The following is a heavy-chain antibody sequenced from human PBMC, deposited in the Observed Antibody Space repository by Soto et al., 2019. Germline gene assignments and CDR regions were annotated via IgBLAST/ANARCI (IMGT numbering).Heavy chain of an antibody. CDR3: AKSFGPYDFWSGTQDYYYYYMDV. J-gene: IGHJ6*03. D-gene: IGHD3-3*01. CDR1: GFTFSSYA. CDR2: ISGSGGST. Sequence: PGGSLRLSCAASGFTFSSYAMSWVRQAPGKGLEWVSAISGSGGSTYYADSVKGRFTISRDNSKNTLYLQMNSLRAEDTAVYYCAKSFGPYDFWSGTQDYYYYYMDVWGKGTTVTVSS. V-gene: IGHV3-23*01.